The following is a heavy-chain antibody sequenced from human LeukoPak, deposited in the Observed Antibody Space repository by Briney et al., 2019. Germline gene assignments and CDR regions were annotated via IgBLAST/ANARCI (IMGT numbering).Heavy chain of an antibody. V-gene: IGHV4-59*01. CDR3: ARDQKRGYSYGYFDY. J-gene: IGHJ4*02. Sequence: SETLSLTCTVSGGSISSYYWSWIRQPPGKGLEWIGYIYYSGSTNYNPSLKSRVTISVDTSKNQFSLKLSSVTAADTAVYYCARDQKRGYSYGYFDYWGQGTLVTVCS. D-gene: IGHD5-18*01. CDR1: GGSISSYY. CDR2: IYYSGST.